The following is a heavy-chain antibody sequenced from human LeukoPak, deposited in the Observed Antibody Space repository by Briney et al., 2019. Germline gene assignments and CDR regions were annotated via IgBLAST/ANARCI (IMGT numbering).Heavy chain of an antibody. J-gene: IGHJ4*02. CDR2: IYHSGNT. CDR3: ARAKGPLTGAAFDY. D-gene: IGHD7-27*01. CDR1: GYSISSAYY. Sequence: SETLSLTCTVSGYSISSAYYWGWIRQPPGKGLEWIGNIYHSGNTYYNPSLKSRLTISLDMAKSQFSLKLSSVTAADTAVYYCARAKGPLTGAAFDYWGQGTLVTVSS. V-gene: IGHV4-38-2*02.